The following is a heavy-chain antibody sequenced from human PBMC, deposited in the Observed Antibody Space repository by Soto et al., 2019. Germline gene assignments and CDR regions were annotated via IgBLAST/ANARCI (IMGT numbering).Heavy chain of an antibody. D-gene: IGHD3-3*01. Sequence: PGGSLRLSCAASGFTFSSYAMSWVRQAPGKGLEWVSAISGSGGSTYYADSVKGRFTISRDNSKNTLYLQMNSLRAEDTAVYYCANGRRFLVSQRHYYGMDVWGQGTTVTVSS. CDR1: GFTFSSYA. CDR3: ANGRRFLVSQRHYYGMDV. J-gene: IGHJ6*02. V-gene: IGHV3-23*01. CDR2: ISGSGGST.